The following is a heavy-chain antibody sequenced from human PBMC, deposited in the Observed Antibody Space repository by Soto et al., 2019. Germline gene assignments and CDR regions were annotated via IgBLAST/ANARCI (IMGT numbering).Heavy chain of an antibody. CDR1: GVSINDYY. CDR2: VYHSGST. Sequence: SETLSLTCTVSGVSINDYYWSWIRQSPGKGLEWIGYVYHSGSTNYNPSLKSRVTMSLDTSKSQLSLKLSSVTAADTAVYYCARDEGIAVGSFDVWGQGTLVTVSS. D-gene: IGHD6-19*01. V-gene: IGHV4-59*01. J-gene: IGHJ4*02. CDR3: ARDEGIAVGSFDV.